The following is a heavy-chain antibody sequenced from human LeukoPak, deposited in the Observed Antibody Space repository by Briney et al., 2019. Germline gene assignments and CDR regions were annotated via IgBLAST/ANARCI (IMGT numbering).Heavy chain of an antibody. V-gene: IGHV1-18*01. CDR2: ISAYNRNT. CDR1: VYTFTSYG. Sequence: ASVKLSCKASVYTFTSYGISWVRQAPGPGLEWMGWISAYNRNTNSAQKLPRRVTMTEDTSTDTAYTELSSLRSEDTAVYYCATLVSTDDIAAAGVNAFDIWGQGTMVTVSS. D-gene: IGHD6-13*01. CDR3: ATLVSTDDIAAAGVNAFDI. J-gene: IGHJ3*02.